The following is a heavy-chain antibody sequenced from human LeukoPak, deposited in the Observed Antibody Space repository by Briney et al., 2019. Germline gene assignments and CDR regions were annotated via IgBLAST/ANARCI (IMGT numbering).Heavy chain of an antibody. CDR1: GFTFSSYE. V-gene: IGHV3-48*03. CDR2: ISSSGSTI. CDR3: ARDLWVRGDRYGMDV. D-gene: IGHD3-10*01. J-gene: IGHJ6*04. Sequence: PGGSLRLSCAASGFTFSSYEMNWVRQAPGKGLEWVSYISSSGSTIYYADSVKGRFTISRDNAKNSLYLQMNSLRGEDTAVYYCARDLWVRGDRYGMDVWGKGTTVTVSS.